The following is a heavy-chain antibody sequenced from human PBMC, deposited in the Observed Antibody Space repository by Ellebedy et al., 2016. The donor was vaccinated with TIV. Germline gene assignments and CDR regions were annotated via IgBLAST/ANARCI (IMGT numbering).Heavy chain of an antibody. CDR1: GGSIGSFY. J-gene: IGHJ6*02. CDR2: IHHSGRI. CDR3: ARGDPYYYHGVDL. D-gene: IGHD3-16*01. Sequence: MPSETLSLTCTVSGGSIGSFYWSWIRQPPGKGLEWIGYIHHSGRINNNPSLESRVTMSVDTSKNQYSLKLSSVTAADTAVYFCARGDPYYYHGVDLWGQGTTVTVSS. V-gene: IGHV4-59*01.